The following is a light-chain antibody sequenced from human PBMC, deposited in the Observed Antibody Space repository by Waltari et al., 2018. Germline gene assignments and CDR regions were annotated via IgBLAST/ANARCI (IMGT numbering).Light chain of an antibody. J-gene: IGKJ4*01. Sequence: DIQLTQSPSSLSASVGDGVTISCWASQTIFYYLNWYQHKPGKAPKLLIYAASNLQSGVPSRFSGSGYGTVFTLTISSLQPEDVATYYCQQSYGLPLTFGGGTKVEI. V-gene: IGKV1-39*01. CDR2: AAS. CDR1: QTIFYY. CDR3: QQSYGLPLT.